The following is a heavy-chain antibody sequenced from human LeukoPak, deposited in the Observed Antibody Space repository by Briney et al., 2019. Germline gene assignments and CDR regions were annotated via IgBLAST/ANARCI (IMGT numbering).Heavy chain of an antibody. CDR3: AREGITGTTSPYFDY. CDR2: ISGSGGST. Sequence: PGGSLRLSCAASGFTFSSYAMSWVRQAPGKGLEWVSAISGSGGSTYYADSVKGRFTIPRDNSKNTLYLQMNSLRAEDTAVYYCAREGITGTTSPYFDYWGQGTLVTVSS. D-gene: IGHD1-20*01. J-gene: IGHJ4*02. V-gene: IGHV3-23*01. CDR1: GFTFSSYA.